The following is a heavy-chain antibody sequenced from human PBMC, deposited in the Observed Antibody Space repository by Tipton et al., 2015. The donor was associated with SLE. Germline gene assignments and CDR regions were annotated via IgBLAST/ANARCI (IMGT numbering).Heavy chain of an antibody. Sequence: TLSLTCTVSGGSISSSSYYWGWIRQPPGKGLEWIGRIYTSGSTNYNPSLKSRVTISVDTSKNQFSLKLSSVTAADTAVYYCAREGSSCLFQHWGQGTLVTVSS. D-gene: IGHD6-13*01. V-gene: IGHV4-61*02. CDR2: IYTSGST. J-gene: IGHJ1*01. CDR3: AREGSSCLFQH. CDR1: GGSISSSSYY.